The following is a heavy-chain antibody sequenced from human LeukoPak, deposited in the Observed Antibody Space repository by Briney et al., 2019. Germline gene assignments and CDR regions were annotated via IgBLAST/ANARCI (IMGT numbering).Heavy chain of an antibody. CDR1: GYTFTGYY. D-gene: IGHD5-12*01. CDR3: ARDANTVWWLLSEVALDV. V-gene: IGHV1-2*02. Sequence: RASVKVSCKASGYTFTGYYMHWVRQAPGQGLEWMGWINPNSGGTNYAQKFQGRVTMTRDTSISTAYMKLSSLRSEDTAVYYCARDANTVWWLLSEVALDVWGQGTTVTVSS. CDR2: INPNSGGT. J-gene: IGHJ6*02.